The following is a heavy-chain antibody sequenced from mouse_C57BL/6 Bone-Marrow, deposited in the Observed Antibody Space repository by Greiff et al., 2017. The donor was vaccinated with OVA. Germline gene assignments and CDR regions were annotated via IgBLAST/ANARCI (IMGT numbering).Heavy chain of an antibody. CDR3: AREEIYYGLWGYFDV. CDR1: GYTFTDYN. D-gene: IGHD2-2*01. V-gene: IGHV1-18*01. CDR2: INPNNGGT. J-gene: IGHJ1*03. Sequence: EVQLQQSGPELVKPGASVTIPCKASGYTFTDYNMDWVKQSHGQSLEWIGDINPNNGGTIYNQKFKGKATLTVDKSSSTAYMELRSLTSEDTAVYYCAREEIYYGLWGYFDVWGTGTTVTVSS.